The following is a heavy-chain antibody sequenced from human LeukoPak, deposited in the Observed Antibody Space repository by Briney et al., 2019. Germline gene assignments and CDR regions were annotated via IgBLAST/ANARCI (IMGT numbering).Heavy chain of an antibody. V-gene: IGHV1-69*04. J-gene: IGHJ3*02. CDR2: IIPILGIA. D-gene: IGHD6-13*01. Sequence: ASVKVSCKASGGTFSSYAISWVRQAPGQGLEWMGRIIPILGIANYAQKFQGRVTITADKSTSTAYMELSSLRSEDTAVYYCARAPSRRGQKLEGNAFDIWGQGTMVTVSS. CDR1: GGTFSSYA. CDR3: ARAPSRRGQKLEGNAFDI.